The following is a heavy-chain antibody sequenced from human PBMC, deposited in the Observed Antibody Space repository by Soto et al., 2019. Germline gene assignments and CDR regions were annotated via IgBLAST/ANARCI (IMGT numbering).Heavy chain of an antibody. CDR2: INPKTAAT. D-gene: IGHD1-26*01. CDR3: ARIRWGLNYYNGMDV. Sequence: QVQLVQSGAEVKKSGASVKVSCKPSGYSFSDYFIQWVRQAPGQGLEWVAWINPKTAATNYAKKFKGRFSLTWDTSSTTAYMELTRLRPDDTAVYYCARIRWGLNYYNGMDVWGQGTTVIVSS. V-gene: IGHV1-2*02. CDR1: GYSFSDYF. J-gene: IGHJ6*02.